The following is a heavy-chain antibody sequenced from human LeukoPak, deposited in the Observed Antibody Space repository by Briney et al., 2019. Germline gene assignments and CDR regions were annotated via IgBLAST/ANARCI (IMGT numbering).Heavy chain of an antibody. CDR1: GYTFTGYY. D-gene: IGHD3-10*01. V-gene: IGHV1-2*02. Sequence: ASVKVSCKASGYTFTGYYMHWVRQAPGQGLEWMVWINPNSGGTNYAQKFQGRVTMTRDTSISTAYMELSRLRSDDTAVYYCARDLVVRGEGLDYWGQGTLVTVSS. J-gene: IGHJ4*02. CDR3: ARDLVVRGEGLDY. CDR2: INPNSGGT.